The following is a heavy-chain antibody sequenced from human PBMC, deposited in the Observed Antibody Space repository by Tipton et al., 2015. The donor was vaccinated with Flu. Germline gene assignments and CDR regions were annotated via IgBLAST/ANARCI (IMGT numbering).Heavy chain of an antibody. CDR1: GGSVNSYF. V-gene: IGHV4-59*05. D-gene: IGHD3-10*02. J-gene: IGHJ4*02. CDR3: ARLSYYDVDLKNFYFDY. CDR2: ISYSGNT. Sequence: TLSLTCTVSGGSVNSYFWSWIRQPPGKGLEWIGGISYSGNTYSNPSLKSRVTISVDTSKSQFSLKLRSVTAADTAVYYCARLSYYDVDLKNFYFDYWGQGALVTVSS.